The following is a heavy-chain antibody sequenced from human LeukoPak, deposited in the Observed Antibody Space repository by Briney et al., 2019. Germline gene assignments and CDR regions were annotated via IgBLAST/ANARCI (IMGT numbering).Heavy chain of an antibody. Sequence: GGSLRLSCAAFGFTFSNYNMNWVRQAPGKGLEWVSSISSSSSYIYYADSVKGRFTISRDNAKNSLYLQMNSLRAEDTAVYYCARAGYCSSTSCYDWGQGTLVTVSS. CDR1: GFTFSNYN. D-gene: IGHD2-2*01. CDR3: ARAGYCSSTSCYD. J-gene: IGHJ4*02. CDR2: ISSSSSYI. V-gene: IGHV3-21*01.